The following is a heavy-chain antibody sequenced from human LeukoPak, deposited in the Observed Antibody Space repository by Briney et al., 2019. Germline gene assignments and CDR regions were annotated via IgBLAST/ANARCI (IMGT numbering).Heavy chain of an antibody. V-gene: IGHV4-30-2*01. Sequence: PSQTLSLTCAVSGGSISSGGYSWSWIRQPPGKGLEWIGYIYHSGSTNYNPSLKSRVTISVDTSKNQFSLKLSSVTAADTAVYYCARDPRLIEYSSSSGYFDLWGRAPWSLSPQ. CDR3: ARDPRLIEYSSSSGYFDL. J-gene: IGHJ2*01. D-gene: IGHD6-6*01. CDR2: IYHSGST. CDR1: GGSISSGGYS.